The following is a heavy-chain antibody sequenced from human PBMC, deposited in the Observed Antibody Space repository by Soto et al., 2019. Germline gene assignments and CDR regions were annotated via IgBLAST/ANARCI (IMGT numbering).Heavy chain of an antibody. Sequence: PSETLSLTCSVSGGSVSNKTYSWSWIRQPPGKRLEWIGYVYYSGTTNYNPSLKSRLTIPVYTAKNQFSLKLSSVTAADTAVYYCARLFGYRGYDYYFGYWGQGTLVTVSS. CDR2: VYYSGTT. J-gene: IGHJ4*02. D-gene: IGHD5-12*01. CDR3: ARLFGYRGYDYYFGY. CDR1: GGSVSNKTYS. V-gene: IGHV4-61*01.